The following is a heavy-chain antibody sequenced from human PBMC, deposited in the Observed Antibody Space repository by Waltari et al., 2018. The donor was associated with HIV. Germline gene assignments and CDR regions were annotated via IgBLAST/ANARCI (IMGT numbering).Heavy chain of an antibody. CDR3: ARIRTCSGGSCYAVSGAFDI. V-gene: IGHV4-31*03. D-gene: IGHD2-15*01. CDR1: GGSISSGGYY. CDR2: IYYSGRT. Sequence: QVQLQESGPGLVKPSQTLSLTCTVSGGSISSGGYYWSWIRQHPGKGLEWIGYIYYSGRTDYTPSLKSRVTISVDTSKNQFSLKLSSVTAADTAVYYCARIRTCSGGSCYAVSGAFDIWGQGTMVTVSS. J-gene: IGHJ3*02.